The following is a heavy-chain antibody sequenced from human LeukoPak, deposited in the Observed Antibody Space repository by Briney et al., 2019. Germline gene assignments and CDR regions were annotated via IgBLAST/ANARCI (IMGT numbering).Heavy chain of an antibody. J-gene: IGHJ6*02. D-gene: IGHD3-22*01. V-gene: IGHV1-69*13. Sequence: ASVKVSCKASGYTFTGYYMHWVRQAPGQGLEWMGGIIPIFGTANYAQKFQGRVTITADESTSTAYMELSSLRSEDTAVYYCARDLYYYDSSTSPSYYYYGMDVWGQGTTVTVSS. CDR3: ARDLYYYDSSTSPSYYYYGMDV. CDR2: IIPIFGTA. CDR1: GYTFTGYY.